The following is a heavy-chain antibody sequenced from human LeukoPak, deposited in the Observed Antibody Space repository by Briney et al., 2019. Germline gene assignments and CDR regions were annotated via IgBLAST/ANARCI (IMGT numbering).Heavy chain of an antibody. Sequence: SDTLSLICTVSGGFISSYYWSWIRQPPGKGLEWIGYIYYSGTTNYNPSLKSRVTISVDTSKSQFSLKLSSVTAADTAVYYCARVLIVGATNYFDYWGQGALVTVSS. CDR2: IYYSGTT. D-gene: IGHD1-26*01. J-gene: IGHJ4*02. CDR1: GGFISSYY. CDR3: ARVLIVGATNYFDY. V-gene: IGHV4-59*07.